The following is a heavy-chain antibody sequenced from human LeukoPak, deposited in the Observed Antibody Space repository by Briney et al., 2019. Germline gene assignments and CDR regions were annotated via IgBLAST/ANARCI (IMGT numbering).Heavy chain of an antibody. CDR3: ARGPGYDYVWGSYRYAPFDY. V-gene: IGHV4-59*01. CDR2: IYYSGST. D-gene: IGHD3-16*02. Sequence: SETLSLTCTVSGGSLSSYYWSWIRQPPGKGLEWIGYIYYSGSTNYNPSLKSRVTISVDTSKNQFSLKLSSVTAADTAVYYCARGPGYDYVWGSYRYAPFDYWGQGTLVTVSS. J-gene: IGHJ4*02. CDR1: GGSLSSYY.